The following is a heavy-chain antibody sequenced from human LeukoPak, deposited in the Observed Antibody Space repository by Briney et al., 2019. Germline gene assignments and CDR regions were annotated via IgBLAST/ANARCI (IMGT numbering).Heavy chain of an antibody. Sequence: PGGSLRRSCAASGFTFSSYAMSWVRQAPGKGLEWVSAISGSGGSTYYADSVKGRFTISRDNSKNTLYLQMNSLRAEDTAVYYCATGRFRVGATHPTDYWGQGTLVTVSS. CDR3: ATGRFRVGATHPTDY. CDR1: GFTFSSYA. D-gene: IGHD1-26*01. J-gene: IGHJ4*02. V-gene: IGHV3-23*01. CDR2: ISGSGGST.